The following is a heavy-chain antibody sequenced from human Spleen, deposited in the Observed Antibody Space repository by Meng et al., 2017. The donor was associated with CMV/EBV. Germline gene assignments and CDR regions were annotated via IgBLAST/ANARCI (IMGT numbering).Heavy chain of an antibody. Sequence: GESLKISCAASGFTFTSYGMSWVRQAPGKGLEWVSTISGNAGNTYYADSVKGRFTISRDSSKNTLFLQMNNLRAEDTAVYYCASGYDFPVDALDFWGQGTRVTVSS. CDR3: ASGYDFPVDALDF. D-gene: IGHD3-3*01. J-gene: IGHJ3*01. CDR1: GFTFTSYG. CDR2: ISGNAGNT. V-gene: IGHV3-23*01.